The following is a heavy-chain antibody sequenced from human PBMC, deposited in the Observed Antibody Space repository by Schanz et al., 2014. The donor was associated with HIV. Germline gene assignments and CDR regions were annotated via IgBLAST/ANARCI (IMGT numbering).Heavy chain of an antibody. CDR1: GGTFSNYA. J-gene: IGHJ4*02. CDR3: ARLSPSGSFDY. V-gene: IGHV1-69*06. D-gene: IGHD1-26*01. Sequence: QVQLVQSGAEVKKPGSSVKVSCKASGGTFSNYAINWVRQAPGQGLEWMGGIIPIFGTSNYAQKSQGRVTTTRDTSMSTVYMELSSLRFDDTAVYYCARLSPSGSFDYWGQGTLVIVSS. CDR2: IIPIFGTS.